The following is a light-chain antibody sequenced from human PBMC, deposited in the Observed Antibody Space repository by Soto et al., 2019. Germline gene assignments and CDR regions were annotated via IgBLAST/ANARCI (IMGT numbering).Light chain of an antibody. CDR2: AAS. J-gene: IGKJ2*01. CDR3: QQSYSIPLT. V-gene: IGKV1-39*01. CDR1: QSVSSS. Sequence: DIPMTQSPSSLSASVGDRVTITCRASQSVSSSLTSYQQKPWEGPKLLIYAASSLQSWVRSRFSGGGSGTYFTLTIGSLLPEAFATYYCQQSYSIPLTFGQGTKLEIK.